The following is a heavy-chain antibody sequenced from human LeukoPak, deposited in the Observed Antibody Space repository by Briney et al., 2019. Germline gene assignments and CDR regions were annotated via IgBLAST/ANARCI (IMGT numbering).Heavy chain of an antibody. D-gene: IGHD6-13*01. CDR2: IYYSGST. V-gene: IGHV4-31*03. CDR1: GGSISSGGYY. J-gene: IGHJ4*02. CDR3: ATNRIAAAGTAFDY. Sequence: SQTLSLTCTVSGGSISSGGYYWSWIRRHPGKGLEWIGYIYYSGSTYYNPSLKSRVTISVDTSKNQFSLKLSSVTAADTAVYYCATNRIAAAGTAFDYWGQGTLVTVSS.